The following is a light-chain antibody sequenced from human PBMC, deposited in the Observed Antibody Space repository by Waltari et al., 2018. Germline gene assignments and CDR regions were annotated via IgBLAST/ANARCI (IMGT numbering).Light chain of an antibody. J-gene: IGKJ1*01. V-gene: IGKV3-20*01. CDR3: QKYVNLPAT. Sequence: EIVLTQSPGTLSLSPGDRATLSCRASQSVGRYLAWYQQKPGQAPRLLIYDASTRATGIPDRFSGSGSGTDFSLTISRLGSEDFAVYYCQKYVNLPATFGQGTKVEIK. CDR2: DAS. CDR1: QSVGRY.